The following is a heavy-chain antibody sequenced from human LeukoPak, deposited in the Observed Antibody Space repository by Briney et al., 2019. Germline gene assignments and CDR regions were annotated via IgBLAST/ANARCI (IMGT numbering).Heavy chain of an antibody. CDR2: ISSSGSTI. D-gene: IGHD1-26*01. CDR1: GFTFSDYY. V-gene: IGHV3-11*01. J-gene: IGHJ6*03. CDR3: ARAIVGATIIYYYYYYMDV. Sequence: GGSLRLSCAASGFTFSDYYMSWIRQAPGKGLEWVSYISSSGSTIYYADSVKGRFTISRDNAKNSLYLQMNSLRAEDTAVYYCARAIVGATIIYYYYYYMDVWGKGTTVTISS.